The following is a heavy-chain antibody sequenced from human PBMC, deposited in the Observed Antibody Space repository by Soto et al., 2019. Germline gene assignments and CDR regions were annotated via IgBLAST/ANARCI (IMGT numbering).Heavy chain of an antibody. J-gene: IGHJ5*02. Sequence: QVQLVQSGAEVKKPGASVKVSCKASGYTFTSYDINWVRQATGQGLEYLGWMNPNSGNTAYVQKFQGRVTMTGDTSITTAYMELSSLRSEDTAVYFCARGIKYGAYSRWFDPCGQGTLVTVSS. V-gene: IGHV1-8*01. CDR1: GYTFTSYD. CDR3: ARGIKYGAYSRWFDP. D-gene: IGHD4-17*01. CDR2: MNPNSGNT.